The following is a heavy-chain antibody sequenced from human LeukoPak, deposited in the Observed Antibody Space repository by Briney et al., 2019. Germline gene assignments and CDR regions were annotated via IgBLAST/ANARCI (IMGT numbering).Heavy chain of an antibody. CDR3: AKDADYDSWVKVPPDY. CDR2: ISYDGSNK. J-gene: IGHJ4*02. V-gene: IGHV3-30*18. CDR1: GFTFSSYG. D-gene: IGHD3-22*01. Sequence: PGGSLRLSCAASGFTFSSYGMHWVRQAPGKGLEWVAVISYDGSNKYYADSVKGRFTISRDNSKNTLYLQMNSLRAEDTAIYYCAKDADYDSWVKVPPDYWGQGTLVTVSS.